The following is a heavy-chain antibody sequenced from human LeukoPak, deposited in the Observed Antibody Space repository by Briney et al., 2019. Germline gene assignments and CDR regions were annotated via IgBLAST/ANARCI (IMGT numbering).Heavy chain of an antibody. V-gene: IGHV3-49*04. Sequence: GGSLRLSCTASGSTFGDYALSWVRQAPGKGLEWVSFIRSKAYGGTTEYAASVKGRFTISRDDSNSIAYLQMNSLKIEDTAVYYCTRDQTYSYGSGSYRYWGQGTLVTVSS. CDR2: IRSKAYGGTT. D-gene: IGHD3-10*01. J-gene: IGHJ4*02. CDR1: GSTFGDYA. CDR3: TRDQTYSYGSGSYRY.